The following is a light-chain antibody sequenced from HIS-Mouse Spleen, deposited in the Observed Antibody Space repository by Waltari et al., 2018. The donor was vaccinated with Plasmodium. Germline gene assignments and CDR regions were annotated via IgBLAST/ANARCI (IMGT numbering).Light chain of an antibody. CDR3: QQYNNWSFT. V-gene: IGKV3-15*01. CDR2: VAS. J-gene: IGKJ3*01. CDR1: QGVSSN. Sequence: EIVMPKSPATMSVSPGARAPLSCRASQGVSSNLAWYQQNPGQAPRLLIYVASTRATGIPARFSGSGSGTEFTLTISSLQSEDFAVYYCQQYNNWSFTFGPGTKVDIK.